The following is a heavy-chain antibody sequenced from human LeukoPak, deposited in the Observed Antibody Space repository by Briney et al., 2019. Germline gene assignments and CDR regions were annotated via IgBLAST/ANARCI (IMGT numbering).Heavy chain of an antibody. CDR1: GFTFGDYA. CDR2: IRSKAYGGTT. CDR3: TRVRLWFGELSSFDY. Sequence: GGSLRLSGTASGFTFGDYAMSWVRQAPGKGLEWVGFIRSKAYGGTTEYAASVKGRFTISRDDSKSIAYLQMNSLKTEDTAVYYCTRVRLWFGELSSFDYWGQGTLVTVSS. D-gene: IGHD3-10*01. V-gene: IGHV3-49*04. J-gene: IGHJ4*02.